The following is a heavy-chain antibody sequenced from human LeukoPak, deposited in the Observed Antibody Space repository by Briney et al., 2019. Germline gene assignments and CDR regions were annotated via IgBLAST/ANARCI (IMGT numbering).Heavy chain of an antibody. CDR2: ITDSGGAT. Sequence: GGSLRLSCAASGFTFSIYAMSWVRQAPGKGLEWVSTITDSGGATYHADSVKGRFTISRDNSKNTLYLQMNSLGAEDTAVYYCAQRAQLPKRHFDYWGQGTLVTVSS. V-gene: IGHV3-23*01. CDR1: GFTFSIYA. J-gene: IGHJ4*02. CDR3: AQRAQLPKRHFDY. D-gene: IGHD2-2*01.